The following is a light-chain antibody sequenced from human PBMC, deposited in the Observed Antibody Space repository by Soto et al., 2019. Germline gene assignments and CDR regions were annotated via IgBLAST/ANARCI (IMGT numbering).Light chain of an antibody. CDR2: EVS. J-gene: IGLJ2*01. V-gene: IGLV2-14*01. CDR1: SSDVGGYNY. Sequence: QSALTQPASVSGSPGQSITISCTGTSSDVGGYNYVSWYQQHPGKAPKLMIDEVSNRPSGTSNRFSGSKSGNTASLTISGLQAEDEADYYCSSYTTSNIMVFGGGTKLTVL. CDR3: SSYTTSNIMV.